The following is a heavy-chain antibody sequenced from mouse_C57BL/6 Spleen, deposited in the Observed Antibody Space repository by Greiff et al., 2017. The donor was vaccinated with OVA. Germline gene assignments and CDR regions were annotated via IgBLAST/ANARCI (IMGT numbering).Heavy chain of an antibody. CDR2: ISSGSSTI. D-gene: IGHD1-1*01. CDR1: GFTFSDYG. Sequence: VESGGGLVKPGGSLKLSCAASGFTFSDYGMHWVRQAPEKGLEWVAYISSGSSTIYYADKVKGRFTISRDNAKNTLFLQMTSLRAEDTAMYYCARPYYYGSSYFDYWGQGTTLTVSS. V-gene: IGHV5-17*01. J-gene: IGHJ2*01. CDR3: ARPYYYGSSYFDY.